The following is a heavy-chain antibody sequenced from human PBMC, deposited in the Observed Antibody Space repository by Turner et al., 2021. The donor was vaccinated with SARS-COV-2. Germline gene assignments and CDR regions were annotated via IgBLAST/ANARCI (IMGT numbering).Heavy chain of an antibody. CDR1: GFIVSSNY. Sequence: EVQLVESGGGLIQPGGSLRLSCVASGFIVSSNYMSWVRQAPGKGLEWFSVIYSGGSTYYADSVKGRFTISRDNSKNTLYLQMNSLRAEDTAVYYCARDYGDYYFDYWGQGTLVTVSS. CDR3: ARDYGDYYFDY. J-gene: IGHJ4*02. D-gene: IGHD4-17*01. CDR2: IYSGGST. V-gene: IGHV3-53*01.